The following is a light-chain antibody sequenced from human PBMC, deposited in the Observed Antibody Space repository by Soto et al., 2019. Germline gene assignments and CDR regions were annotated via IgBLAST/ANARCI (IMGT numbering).Light chain of an antibody. J-gene: IGKJ2*03. Sequence: DIQMTQSPSSLSASVGDTVSITCRASRSVSRYLNWYQQKPGEAPKLLIYAVSTLQSGVPSRFSGSGSWTAFTLTINCLQPEDFATFYCQQTYTNIYSFGQGSKVEMK. CDR3: QQTYTNIYS. CDR2: AVS. CDR1: RSVSRY. V-gene: IGKV1-39*01.